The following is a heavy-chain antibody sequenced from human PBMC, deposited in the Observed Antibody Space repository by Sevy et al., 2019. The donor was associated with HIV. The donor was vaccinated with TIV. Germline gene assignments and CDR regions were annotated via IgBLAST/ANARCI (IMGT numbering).Heavy chain of an antibody. CDR3: AKLVMGGSGSSPFDY. CDR1: GFTFSSYG. V-gene: IGHV3-30*02. CDR2: IRYDGCNK. J-gene: IGHJ4*02. D-gene: IGHD3-10*01. Sequence: GGSLRLSCAASGFTFSSYGMHWVRQAPGKGLEWVAFIRYDGCNKYYADSVKGRFTISRDNSKNTLYLQMNSLRAEDTAEYYCAKLVMGGSGSSPFDYWGQGTLVTVSS.